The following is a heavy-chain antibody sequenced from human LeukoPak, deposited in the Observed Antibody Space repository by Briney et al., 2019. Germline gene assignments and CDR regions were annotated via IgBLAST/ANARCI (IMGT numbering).Heavy chain of an antibody. Sequence: SETLSLTCAVYGGSFSGYYWSWIRQPPGKGLEWIGEINHSGSTNYNPSLKSRVTISVDTSKNQFSLKLSSVTAADTAVYYCARAEDYDFWSGYYDAFDIWGQGTMVTVSS. J-gene: IGHJ3*02. D-gene: IGHD3-3*01. CDR3: ARAEDYDFWSGYYDAFDI. V-gene: IGHV4-34*01. CDR2: INHSGST. CDR1: GGSFSGYY.